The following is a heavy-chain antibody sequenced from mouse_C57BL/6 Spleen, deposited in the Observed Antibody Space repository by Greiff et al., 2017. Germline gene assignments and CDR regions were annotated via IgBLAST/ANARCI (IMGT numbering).Heavy chain of an antibody. J-gene: IGHJ1*03. CDR2: IYPGSGST. V-gene: IGHV1-55*01. D-gene: IGHD2-4*01. CDR3: ARDYDWYFDV. Sequence: QVQLKQPGAELVKPGASVKMSCKASGYTFTSYWITWVKQRPGQGLEWIGDIYPGSGSTNYNEKFKSKATLTVDTSSSTAYMQLSSLTSEDSAVFYCARDYDWYFDVWGTGTTVTVSS. CDR1: GYTFTSYW.